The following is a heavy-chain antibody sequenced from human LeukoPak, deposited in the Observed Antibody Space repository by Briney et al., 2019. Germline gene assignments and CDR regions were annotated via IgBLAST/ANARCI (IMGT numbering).Heavy chain of an antibody. CDR3: ARVIAADFDY. CDR1: GFTFSSYS. D-gene: IGHD6-13*01. V-gene: IGHV3-21*01. CDR2: ISSSSSYI. J-gene: IGHJ4*02. Sequence: GGSLRLSCAASGFTFSSYSMNWVRQAPGKGLEWVSSISSSSSYIYYADSVRGRFTISRDNAKNSLYLQMNSLRAEDTAVNYCARVIAADFDYWGQGTLVTVSS.